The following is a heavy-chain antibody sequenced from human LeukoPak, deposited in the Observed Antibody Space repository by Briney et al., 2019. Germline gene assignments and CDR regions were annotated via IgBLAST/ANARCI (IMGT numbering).Heavy chain of an antibody. CDR3: ARASDYGDAPRY. CDR2: INPNSGGT. Sequence: ASVKVSCKASGYTFTGYYMHWVRQAPGQGLERMGWINPNSGGTNYAQKFQGWVTMTRDTSISTAYMELSSLRSEDTAVYYCARASDYGDAPRYWGQGTLVTVSS. V-gene: IGHV1-2*04. D-gene: IGHD4-17*01. J-gene: IGHJ4*02. CDR1: GYTFTGYY.